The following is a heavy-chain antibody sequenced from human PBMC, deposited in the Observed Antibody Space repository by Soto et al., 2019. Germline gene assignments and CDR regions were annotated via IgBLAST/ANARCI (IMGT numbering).Heavy chain of an antibody. CDR2: INAYNANT. Sequence: ASVKVSGKASGYTFTNYDISWVRQAPGQGLEWMGWINAYNANTNYAQKLQGRVTMTTDTSTSTAYMELRSLTSDDTAVYYCARLLGTGYSSGWYKGNYYGMDVWGQGTTVTVSS. D-gene: IGHD6-19*01. J-gene: IGHJ6*02. CDR3: ARLLGTGYSSGWYKGNYYGMDV. CDR1: GYTFTNYD. V-gene: IGHV1-18*01.